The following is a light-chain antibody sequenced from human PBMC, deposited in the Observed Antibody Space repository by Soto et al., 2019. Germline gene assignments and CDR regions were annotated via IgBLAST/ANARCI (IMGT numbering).Light chain of an antibody. CDR1: KLGDKY. J-gene: IGLJ1*01. CDR2: QDS. Sequence: YELTQPPSVSVSPGQTASITCSGDKLGDKYACWYQQKPGQSPVLVIYQDSKRPSGIPERFSGSNSGNTATLTISGTQAMDEADYYCQAWDSSMNVFGTGTKLTVL. V-gene: IGLV3-1*01. CDR3: QAWDSSMNV.